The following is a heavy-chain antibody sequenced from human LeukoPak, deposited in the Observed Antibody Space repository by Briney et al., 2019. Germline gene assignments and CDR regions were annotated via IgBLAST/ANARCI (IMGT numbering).Heavy chain of an antibody. Sequence: PGTSLRLSCAASGITFTIAGMHWVRQVPGKGLEWVAVISSDGRNIYYADSVKGRFIISRDTSRSILFLQMNGLRADDTAIYYCAKDKGNRYFDYWGQGTLVTISS. D-gene: IGHD3-16*02. V-gene: IGHV3-30*18. CDR2: ISSDGRNI. CDR3: AKDKGNRYFDY. CDR1: GITFTIAG. J-gene: IGHJ4*02.